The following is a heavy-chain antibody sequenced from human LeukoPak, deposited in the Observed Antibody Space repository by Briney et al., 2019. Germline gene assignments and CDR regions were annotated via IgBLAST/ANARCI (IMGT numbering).Heavy chain of an antibody. V-gene: IGHV4-34*01. CDR2: INHSGSA. Sequence: SETLSLTCAVYGGSFSGYYWSWTRQPPGKGLEWIGEINHSGSANYNPSLKSRVTISVDTSKNQFSLKLSSVTAADTAVYYCASYGDYWFDPWGQGTLVTVSS. CDR1: GGSFSGYY. CDR3: ASYGDYWFDP. J-gene: IGHJ5*02. D-gene: IGHD4-17*01.